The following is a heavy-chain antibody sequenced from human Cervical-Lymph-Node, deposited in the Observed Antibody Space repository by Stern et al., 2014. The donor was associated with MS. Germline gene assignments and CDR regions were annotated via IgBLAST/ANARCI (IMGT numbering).Heavy chain of an antibody. Sequence: QVQLVQSGGGVVQPGGSLRLSCVASGFTFTTSGMHWVRQAPGKGLDWVAVISYDGRNQYYGDSVKGRFTISRDNSKNTVYLQMNSLRPEDTAVYYCANAAALSCRSPSCYKAFEYWGQGILVTVSS. J-gene: IGHJ4*02. CDR1: GFTFTTSG. CDR3: ANAAALSCRSPSCYKAFEY. V-gene: IGHV3-30*18. CDR2: ISYDGRNQ. D-gene: IGHD2-2*02.